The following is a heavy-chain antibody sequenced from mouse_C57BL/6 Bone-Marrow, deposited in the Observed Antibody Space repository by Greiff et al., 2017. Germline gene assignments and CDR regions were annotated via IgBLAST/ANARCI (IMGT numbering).Heavy chain of an antibody. CDR1: GYAFTNYL. D-gene: IGHD2-3*01. V-gene: IGHV1-54*01. CDR3: ARGGWFPDY. CDR2: INPGSGGT. J-gene: IGHJ2*01. Sequence: LQESGAELVRPGTSVKVSCKASGYAFTNYLIEWVKQRPGQGLEWIGVINPGSGGTNYNEKFKGKATLTADKSSSTAYMQLSSLTSEDSAVYFCARGGWFPDYWGQGTTLTVSS.